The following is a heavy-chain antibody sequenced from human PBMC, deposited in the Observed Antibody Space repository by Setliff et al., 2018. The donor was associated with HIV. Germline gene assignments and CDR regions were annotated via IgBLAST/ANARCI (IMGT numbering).Heavy chain of an antibody. CDR3: ASSFRGGFDV. Sequence: SVKVSCKPSGDTVRNFSVNWVRQAPGQGLEWMGGIIPLFGDPTYAQKFQGRLTIIADESTSTGYMELSSLRSGDTAVYYCASSFRGGFDVWGQGTMVTVSS. D-gene: IGHD2-15*01. CDR1: GDTVRNFS. J-gene: IGHJ3*01. V-gene: IGHV1-69*13. CDR2: IIPLFGDP.